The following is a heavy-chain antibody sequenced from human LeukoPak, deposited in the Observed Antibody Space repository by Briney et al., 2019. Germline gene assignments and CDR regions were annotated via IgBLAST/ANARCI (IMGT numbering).Heavy chain of an antibody. V-gene: IGHV3-30*02. Sequence: PGGSLRLSCVASGFSFRTDGMHWVRQAPGKGLEWVVHIRYDGSLIYYSESAKGRFTISRDNSKSTLYLQMNSLRIDDTAVYYCTRGDDYGSNTRLPKFNWFDPWGQGSLVTVSS. CDR3: TRGDDYGSNTRLPKFNWFDP. CDR1: GFSFRTDG. D-gene: IGHD4/OR15-4a*01. CDR2: IRYDGSLI. J-gene: IGHJ5*02.